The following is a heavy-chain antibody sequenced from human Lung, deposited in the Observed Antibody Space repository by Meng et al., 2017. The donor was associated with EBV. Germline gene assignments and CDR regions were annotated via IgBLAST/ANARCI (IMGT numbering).Heavy chain of an antibody. CDR2: INTNTGKP. CDR1: GYTFTTYG. J-gene: IGHJ4*02. D-gene: IGHD6-25*01. V-gene: IGHV7-4-1*02. CDR3: ARDSEAANY. Sequence: QVQLVGSGFELKKPGASVRFSCKASGYTFTTYGRNWVRQAPGQGLEWMGWINTNTGKPTYAQGLTGRFVFSLDTSVSTAYLQISSLKAEDTAVYYCARDSEAANYWGQGTLVTVSS.